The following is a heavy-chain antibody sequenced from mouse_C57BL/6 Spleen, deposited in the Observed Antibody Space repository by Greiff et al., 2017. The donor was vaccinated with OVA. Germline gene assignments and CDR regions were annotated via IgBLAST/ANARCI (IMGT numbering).Heavy chain of an antibody. J-gene: IGHJ4*01. CDR3: VRHDGWMDY. Sequence: EVHLVESGGGLVQPKGSLKLSCAASGFSFNTYAMNWVRQAPGKGLEWVARIRSKSNNYATYYADSVKDRFTISRDDSESMLYLQMNNLKTEDTAMYYCVRHDGWMDYWGQGTSVTVSS. V-gene: IGHV10-1*01. D-gene: IGHD2-3*01. CDR1: GFSFNTYA. CDR2: IRSKSNNYAT.